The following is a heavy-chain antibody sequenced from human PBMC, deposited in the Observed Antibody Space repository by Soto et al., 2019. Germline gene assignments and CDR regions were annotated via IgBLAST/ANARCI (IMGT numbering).Heavy chain of an antibody. CDR2: IIHSGGT. J-gene: IGHJ4*02. V-gene: IGHV4-34*01. Sequence: QVQLQQWGAGLLKPSETLSLTCDVYGGSFSGYYWIWIRQPPGKGLEWLGEIIHSGGTNYNPSLKSRVTISADTSKNQFSLNLSSVTAADTAVYYCARGHSSLCGDYVDHWGQGTLVTVSS. CDR3: ARGHSSLCGDYVDH. CDR1: GGSFSGYY. D-gene: IGHD2-21*01.